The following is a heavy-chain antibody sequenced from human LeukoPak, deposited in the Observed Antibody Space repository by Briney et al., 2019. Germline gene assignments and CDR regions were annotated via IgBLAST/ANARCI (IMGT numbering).Heavy chain of an antibody. CDR2: IYYSGST. D-gene: IGHD2-2*01. CDR3: ARVGYCSSTSCYKAGGYYGMDV. V-gene: IGHV4-59*01. J-gene: IGHJ6*02. CDR1: GGSFSGYY. Sequence: PSETLSLTCAVYGGSFSGYYWSWIRQPPGKGLEWIGYIYYSGSTNYNPSLKSRVTISVDTSKNQFSLKLSSVTAADTAVYYCARVGYCSSTSCYKAGGYYGMDVWGQGTTVTVSS.